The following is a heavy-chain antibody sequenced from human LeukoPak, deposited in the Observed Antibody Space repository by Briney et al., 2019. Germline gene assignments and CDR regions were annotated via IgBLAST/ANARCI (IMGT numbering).Heavy chain of an antibody. CDR3: AREQLREYGNIDY. CDR2: ISSGGVDL. Sequence: GGSLRLSCAASGFPFSDYYMGWIRQAPGKGLEWVSYISSGGVDLWYGDSVKGRFTTSRDNARNSLYLRMGSLRADDTAVYYCAREQLREYGNIDYCGQGTLVTVSS. J-gene: IGHJ4*02. D-gene: IGHD1-1*01. V-gene: IGHV3-11*01. CDR1: GFPFSDYY.